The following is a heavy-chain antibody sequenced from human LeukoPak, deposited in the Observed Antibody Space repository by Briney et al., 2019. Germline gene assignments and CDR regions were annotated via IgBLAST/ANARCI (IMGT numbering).Heavy chain of an antibody. V-gene: IGHV3-30*02. CDR2: IRYDGSNK. CDR1: GFTFSSYD. CDR3: AKGPDPSSAFDI. D-gene: IGHD2-15*01. Sequence: PGGSLRLSCAASGFTFSSYDMHWVRQAPGKGLEWVAFIRYDGSNKYYADSVKGRFTISRDNSKSTLYMQMNSLRAEDTAVYYCAKGPDPSSAFDIWGQGTMVTVSS. J-gene: IGHJ3*02.